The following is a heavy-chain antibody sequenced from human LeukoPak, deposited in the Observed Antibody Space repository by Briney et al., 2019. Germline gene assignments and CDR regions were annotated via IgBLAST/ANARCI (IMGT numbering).Heavy chain of an antibody. CDR2: IIPIFGTA. Sequence: SVKVSCKASGGTFSSYAISWVRQAPGQGLEWMGGIIPIFGTANYAQKFQGRVTITADESTSTAYMELSSLRSEDTAVYYCARVGVDTAMVTDPDYWGQGTLVTVSS. CDR3: ARVGVDTAMVTDPDY. CDR1: GGTFSSYA. J-gene: IGHJ4*02. V-gene: IGHV1-69*13. D-gene: IGHD5-18*01.